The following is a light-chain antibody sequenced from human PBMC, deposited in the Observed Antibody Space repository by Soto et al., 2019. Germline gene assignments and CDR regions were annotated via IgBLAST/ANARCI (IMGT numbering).Light chain of an antibody. CDR3: QPYGSSVT. V-gene: IGKV3-20*01. J-gene: IGKJ1*01. Sequence: EIVLMQSPGTLSLSPGERATLSCRASEGIRSHYLAWYQQKPGQAPRLLISGAHNRAPGIPDRFSGSESGTDFTIRISRLEPEDLSGYYCQPYGSSVTFGQGTKVELK. CDR2: GAH. CDR1: EGIRSHY.